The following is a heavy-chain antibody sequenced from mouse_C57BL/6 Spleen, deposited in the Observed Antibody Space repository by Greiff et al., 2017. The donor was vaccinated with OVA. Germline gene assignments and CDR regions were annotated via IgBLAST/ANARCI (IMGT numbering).Heavy chain of an antibody. CDR1: GFTFSSYA. Sequence: KLVESGEGLVKPGGSLKLSCAASGFTFSSYAMSWVRQTPEKRLEWVAYISSGGDYIYYADTVKGRFTISRDNARNTLYLQMSSLKSEDTAMYYCTRENYGSSYADWYFDVWGTGTTVTVSS. J-gene: IGHJ1*03. CDR2: ISSGGDYI. D-gene: IGHD1-1*01. V-gene: IGHV5-9-1*02. CDR3: TRENYGSSYADWYFDV.